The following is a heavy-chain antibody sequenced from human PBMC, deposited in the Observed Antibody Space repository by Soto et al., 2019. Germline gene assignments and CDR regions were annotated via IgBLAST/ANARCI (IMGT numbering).Heavy chain of an antibody. Sequence: SETLSLTCAVSGCSIRSGYFWGWIRQPPGKGLEWIGSMYHSGITYYNLSLKSRVTISVDTSKNQLSLKLSSATAADTAVYYCARSMYSTSAQLYYGMDVWGQGTTVTVSS. CDR2: MYHSGIT. V-gene: IGHV4-38-2*01. J-gene: IGHJ6*02. CDR1: GCSIRSGYF. CDR3: ARSMYSTSAQLYYGMDV. D-gene: IGHD6-6*01.